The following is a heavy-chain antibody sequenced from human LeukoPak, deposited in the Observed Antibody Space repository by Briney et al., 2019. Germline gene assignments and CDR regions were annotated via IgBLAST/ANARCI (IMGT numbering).Heavy chain of an antibody. CDR3: ANVAMNCSGGSCPLDY. CDR2: ISGSGGGT. D-gene: IGHD2-15*01. Sequence: GGSLRLSCAASGFTFSSYAMSWVRQAPGKGLEWVSAISGSGGGTYYADSVKGRFTISRDNSKNTLYLQMNSLRAEDTAVYYCANVAMNCSGGSCPLDYWGQGTLVTVSS. V-gene: IGHV3-23*01. J-gene: IGHJ4*02. CDR1: GFTFSSYA.